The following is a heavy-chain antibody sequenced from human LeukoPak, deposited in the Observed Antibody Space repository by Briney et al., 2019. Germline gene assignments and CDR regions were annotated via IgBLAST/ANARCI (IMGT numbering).Heavy chain of an antibody. V-gene: IGHV3-30*02. D-gene: IGHD1-26*01. CDR1: GFTFSSYG. CDR3: AKPYSGSYAFFFDY. CDR2: IRYDGSNK. Sequence: RXSCAASGFTFSSYGMHWVRQAPGKGVEGVAFIRYDGSNKYYADSVKGRFTISRDNSKNTLYLQMNSLRAEDTAVYYCAKPYSGSYAFFFDYWGQGTLVTVSS. J-gene: IGHJ4*02.